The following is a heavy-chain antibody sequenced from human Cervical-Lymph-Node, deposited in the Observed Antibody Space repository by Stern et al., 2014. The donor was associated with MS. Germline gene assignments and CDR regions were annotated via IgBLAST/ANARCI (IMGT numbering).Heavy chain of an antibody. CDR1: GFTFSSYA. Sequence: QVQLVESGGGVVQPGRSLRLSCAASGFTFSSYAMHWVRQAPGKGLEWEALIWYDEINPYYACSVTGQFTISRDNFKNTLYLQMISLRAEDTAVYYCASAYSSSHYYFDYWGQGTLVTVSS. V-gene: IGHV3-33*01. J-gene: IGHJ4*02. CDR2: IWYDEINP. CDR3: ASAYSSSHYYFDY. D-gene: IGHD6-13*01.